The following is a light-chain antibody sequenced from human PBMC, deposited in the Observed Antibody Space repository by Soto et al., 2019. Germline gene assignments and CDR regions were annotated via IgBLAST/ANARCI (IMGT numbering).Light chain of an antibody. CDR1: QAISNN. J-gene: IGKJ3*01. CDR3: QKCDAAPFT. V-gene: IGKV1-27*01. Sequence: DFQMTQSPSSLSASVGDRVTITCRASQAISNNLAWYQHKPGKLPHLLIYSASTLQSGVPSRFSGSGSGTDFILSISSLQPEDVGTYDCQKCDAAPFTFGPGTTVDIK. CDR2: SAS.